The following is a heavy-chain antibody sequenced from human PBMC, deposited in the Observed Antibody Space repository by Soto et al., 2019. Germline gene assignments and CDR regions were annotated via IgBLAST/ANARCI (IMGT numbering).Heavy chain of an antibody. Sequence: ASVKVSCKAPRDTFTSYYINWVRQAPGQGLEWMGVINPHGGSTAYAQKFKGRVTLTRDTSASTVYMEVSSLTSEDTAMYYCARSSGGNFGIIIEGTNWSAPRGQGTLLTLSS. CDR1: RDTFTSYY. J-gene: IGHJ5*02. CDR3: ARSSGGNFGIIIEGTNWSAP. CDR2: INPHGGST. V-gene: IGHV1-46*01. D-gene: IGHD1-26*01.